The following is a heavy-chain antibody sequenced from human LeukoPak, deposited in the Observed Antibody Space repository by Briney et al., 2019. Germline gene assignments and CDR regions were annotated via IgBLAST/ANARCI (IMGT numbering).Heavy chain of an antibody. CDR1: GYTFTSYG. J-gene: IGHJ6*02. CDR3: ARVGESGSSWYNYYYGMDV. Sequence: ASVKLSCKASGYTFTSYGISWVRQAPGQGLEWMGWISAYYGNTNYAQKLQGRVTMTTDTSTSTAYMELRSLRSDDTAVYYCARVGESGSSWYNYYYGMDVWGQGTMVTVSS. V-gene: IGHV1-18*01. CDR2: ISAYYGNT. D-gene: IGHD6-13*01.